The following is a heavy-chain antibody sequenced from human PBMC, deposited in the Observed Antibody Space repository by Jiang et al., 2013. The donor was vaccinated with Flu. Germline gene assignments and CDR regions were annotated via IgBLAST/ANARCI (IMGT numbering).Heavy chain of an antibody. CDR1: GFTFSSYS. CDR3: AGRGIAAAGNSDAFDI. D-gene: IGHD6-13*01. CDR2: ISSSSSTI. V-gene: IGHV3-48*02. Sequence: QLLESGGGLVQPGGSLRLSCAASGFTFSSYSMNWVRQAPGKGLEWVSYISSSSSTIYYADSVKGRFTISRDNAKNSLYLQMNSLRDEDTAVYYCAGRGIAAAGNSDAFDIWGQGTMVTVSS. J-gene: IGHJ3*02.